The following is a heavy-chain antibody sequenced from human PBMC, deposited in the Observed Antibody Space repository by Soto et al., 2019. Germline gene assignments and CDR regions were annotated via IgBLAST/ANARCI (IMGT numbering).Heavy chain of an antibody. V-gene: IGHV1-2*04. J-gene: IGHJ3*02. CDR3: ARAVVSYCDAFDI. CDR1: GYTFTGYY. Sequence: ASVKVSCKASGYTFTGYYMHWVRQAPGQGLEWMGWINPNSGGTNYAQKFQGWVTMTRDTSISTAYMELSRLRSDDTAVYYCARAVVSYCDAFDIWGQGTMVTVSS. D-gene: IGHD5-18*01. CDR2: INPNSGGT.